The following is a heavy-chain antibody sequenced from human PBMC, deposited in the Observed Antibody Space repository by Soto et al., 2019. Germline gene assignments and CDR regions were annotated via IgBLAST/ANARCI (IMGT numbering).Heavy chain of an antibody. J-gene: IGHJ4*02. V-gene: IGHV4-34*01. Sequence: QVQLQQWGAGLLKPAETLSLTCAVYGGSFSGYYWTWIRQPPGKGLEWIGEITQSGFTNYNRSLESRVTMSVDTSKNQFSLRLSSVTAADTAVYYCARFPFDRSSWTNPRYFDYWGQGTLVTVSS. D-gene: IGHD6-13*01. CDR3: ARFPFDRSSWTNPRYFDY. CDR2: ITQSGFT. CDR1: GGSFSGYY.